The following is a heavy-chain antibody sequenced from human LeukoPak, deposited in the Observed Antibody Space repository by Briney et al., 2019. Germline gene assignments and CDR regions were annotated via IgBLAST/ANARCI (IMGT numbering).Heavy chain of an antibody. CDR1: GFTVSDNY. Sequence: GGSLRLSCAASGFTVSDNYMSWVRQAPGKGLEWVSVIYSGGSTYYADSVKGRFTISRDNSKNTLYLQMNSLRAEDTAVYYRARDLETEVAAAGTFDYWGQGTLVTVSS. CDR3: ARDLETEVAAAGTFDY. J-gene: IGHJ4*02. V-gene: IGHV3-66*01. D-gene: IGHD6-13*01. CDR2: IYSGGST.